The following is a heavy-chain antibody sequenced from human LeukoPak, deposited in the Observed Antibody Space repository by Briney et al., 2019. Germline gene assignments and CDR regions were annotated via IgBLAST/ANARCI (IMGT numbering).Heavy chain of an antibody. Sequence: GGSLRLSCAASGFTFSGYAMNWVRQAPGKGLEWVSSISSSSSYIYYADSVKGRFTISRDNAKNSLYLQMNSLRAEDTAVYYCARDGVLGQVDYFDYWGQGTLVTVSS. D-gene: IGHD3-16*01. CDR3: ARDGVLGQVDYFDY. V-gene: IGHV3-21*01. CDR1: GFTFSGYA. CDR2: ISSSSSYI. J-gene: IGHJ4*02.